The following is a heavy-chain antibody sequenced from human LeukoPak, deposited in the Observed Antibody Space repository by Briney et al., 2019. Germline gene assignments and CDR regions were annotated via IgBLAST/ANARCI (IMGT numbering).Heavy chain of an antibody. J-gene: IGHJ3*02. CDR2: VSYSGTT. D-gene: IGHD1-1*01. CDR3: ARPPAYTSWTYAFDI. Sequence: SETLSLTCTVSGDSIGETNYYWVWIRQPPGKGLEWIVSVSYSGTTYYNPSLRSRVTISVDTSKNQFSLNLSSVTATDTAVYYCARPPAYTSWTYAFDIWGQGTMVTVSS. V-gene: IGHV4-39*01. CDR1: GDSIGETNYY.